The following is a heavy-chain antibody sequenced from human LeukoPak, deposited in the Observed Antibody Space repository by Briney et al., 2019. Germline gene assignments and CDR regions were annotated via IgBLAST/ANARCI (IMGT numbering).Heavy chain of an antibody. Sequence: SETLSLTCTASGGSVSSGSYYWSWIRQPPGKGLEWIGYIYYSGSTNYNPSLKSRVTISVDTSKNQFSLKLSSVTAADTAVYYCARERGGYSGSPYYFDYWGQGTLVTVSS. J-gene: IGHJ4*02. D-gene: IGHD5-12*01. V-gene: IGHV4-61*01. CDR2: IYYSGST. CDR1: GGSVSSGSYY. CDR3: ARERGGYSGSPYYFDY.